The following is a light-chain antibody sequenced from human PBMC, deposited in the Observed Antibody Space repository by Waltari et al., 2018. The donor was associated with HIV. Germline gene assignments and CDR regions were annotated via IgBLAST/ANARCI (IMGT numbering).Light chain of an antibody. Sequence: DIVMTQSPDSLAVSLGERATINCKSSRSVLYSSNNKNFLAWYQQKPGQPPKLLISWASTRESGVPDRVSGSGSGTDFTLTVSSLQAEDVAVYYCQQYYTTPLTFGQGTRVEV. CDR2: WAS. J-gene: IGKJ1*01. CDR3: QQYYTTPLT. V-gene: IGKV4-1*01. CDR1: RSVLYSSNNKNF.